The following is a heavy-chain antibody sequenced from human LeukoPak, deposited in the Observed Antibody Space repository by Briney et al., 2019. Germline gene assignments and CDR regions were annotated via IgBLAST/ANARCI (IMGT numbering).Heavy chain of an antibody. CDR3: ATLGDYGGSPAVDNWFDP. V-gene: IGHV4-34*01. J-gene: IGHJ5*02. Sequence: PSETLSLTCTVYGGSFSGYYWSWIRQPPGKGLEWIGEINQSGSTNYNPSLKSRVTISVDTSKNQFSLKLSSVTAADTAVYYCATLGDYGGSPAVDNWFDPWGQGTLVTVSS. CDR2: INQSGST. CDR1: GGSFSGYY. D-gene: IGHD4-23*01.